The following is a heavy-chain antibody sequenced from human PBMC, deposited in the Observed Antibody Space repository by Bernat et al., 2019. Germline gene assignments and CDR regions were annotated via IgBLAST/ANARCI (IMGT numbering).Heavy chain of an antibody. CDR1: GFTFSSYW. CDR3: ARSRRYSYGYFDY. D-gene: IGHD5-18*01. J-gene: IGHJ4*02. CDR2: IKQDGSEK. Sequence: EVQLVESGGGVVQPGGSLRLSCAASGFTFSSYWMSWVRQAPGKGLEWVANIKQDGSEKYYVDSVKGRFTISRDNAKNSLYLQMNSLRAEDTAVYYCARSRRYSYGYFDYWGQGTLVTVSS. V-gene: IGHV3-7*03.